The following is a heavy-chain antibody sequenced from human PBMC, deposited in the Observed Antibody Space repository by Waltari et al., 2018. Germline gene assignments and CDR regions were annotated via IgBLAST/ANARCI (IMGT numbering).Heavy chain of an antibody. V-gene: IGHV3-48*01. CDR2: ISSSSSTI. Sequence: EVQLVESGGGLVQPGGSLRLSCAASGFTFSSYSMNWVRQAPGKGLEWVSYISSSSSTIYYADSVKGRFTISRDNAKNSLYLQMNSLRAEDTAVYYCARDLSSGWYGYWGQGTLVTVSS. CDR3: ARDLSSGWYGY. CDR1: GFTFSSYS. D-gene: IGHD6-19*01. J-gene: IGHJ4*02.